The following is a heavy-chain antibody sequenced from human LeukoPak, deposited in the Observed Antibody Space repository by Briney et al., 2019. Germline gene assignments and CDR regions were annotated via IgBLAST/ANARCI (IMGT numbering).Heavy chain of an antibody. J-gene: IGHJ5*01. D-gene: IGHD6-13*01. CDR2: ISAYNGNT. CDR3: ARVYYSSPRAWFDY. Sequence: GASVKVSCKASGYTFTSYGISWVRQAPGQGLEWMGWISAYNGNTNYAQKLQGRVTMTTDTSTSTVYMELSSLRSEDSAVYYCARVYYSSPRAWFDYWGQGTLVTVSS. CDR1: GYTFTSYG. V-gene: IGHV1-18*01.